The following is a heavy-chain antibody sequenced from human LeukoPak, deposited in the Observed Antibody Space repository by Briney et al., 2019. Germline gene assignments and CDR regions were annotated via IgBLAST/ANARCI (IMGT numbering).Heavy chain of an antibody. D-gene: IGHD3-22*01. CDR1: GYSFTSYW. V-gene: IGHV5-51*01. CDR3: ARHAFHDDNSDYYFAY. J-gene: IGHJ4*02. CDR2: IFPRDPDI. Sequence: GESLKTSCKGFGYSFTSYWIGWVRQVPGQGLEWRGIIFPRDPDIRNSPCFQGQVTISADKSISTAYLQRSSLKASDTSIYYWARHAFHDDNSDYYFAYWGQGTLVTVSS.